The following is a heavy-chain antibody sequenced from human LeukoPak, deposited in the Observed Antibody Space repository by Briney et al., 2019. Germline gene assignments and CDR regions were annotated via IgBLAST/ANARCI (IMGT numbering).Heavy chain of an antibody. V-gene: IGHV1-18*01. CDR3: ARGEIVVGYFDY. Sequence: ASVKVSCKASGYTFTSYGISWVGQAPGQGLEWMGWISAYNGNTNYAQKLQGRVTMTTDKSTSTAYMELRSLRSDDTAVYYCARGEIVVGYFDYWGQGTLVTVSS. J-gene: IGHJ4*02. D-gene: IGHD3-22*01. CDR2: ISAYNGNT. CDR1: GYTFTSYG.